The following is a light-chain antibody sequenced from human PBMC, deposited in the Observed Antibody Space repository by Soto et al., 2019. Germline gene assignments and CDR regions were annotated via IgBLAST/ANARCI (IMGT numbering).Light chain of an antibody. CDR2: GNS. CDR3: QSYDSRQSGV. J-gene: IGLJ3*02. V-gene: IGLV1-40*01. CDR1: SSNIGAGYD. Sequence: QSVLTQPPSVSGAPGQRVTISCTGSSSNIGAGYDVHWYQQLPGTAPKLLIYGNSNRPSGVPDRFSGSKSGTSASLAITGLQAEDEADYYCQSYDSRQSGVFGGGTKVTVL.